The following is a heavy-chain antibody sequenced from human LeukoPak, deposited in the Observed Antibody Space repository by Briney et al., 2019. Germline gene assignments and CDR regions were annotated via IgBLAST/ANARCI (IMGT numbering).Heavy chain of an antibody. J-gene: IGHJ4*02. D-gene: IGHD6-13*01. V-gene: IGHV3-66*01. CDR1: GFTVSSNY. CDR2: IYSGGST. Sequence: GGSLRLSCAASGFTVSSNYMSWVRQAPGKGLEWVSVIYSGGSTYYADSVEGRFTISRDNSKNTLYLQMNSLRAEDTAVYYCARDLRIAIAAAGPIDYWGQGTLVTVSS. CDR3: ARDLRIAIAAAGPIDY.